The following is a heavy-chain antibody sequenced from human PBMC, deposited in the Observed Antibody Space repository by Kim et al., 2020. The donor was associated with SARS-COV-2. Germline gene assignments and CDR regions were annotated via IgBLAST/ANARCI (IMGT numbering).Heavy chain of an antibody. Sequence: GGSLRLSCAASGFTFDDYAMYWVRQAPGKGLECVSLIRGDGGSTYYADSVKGRFTISRDNSKNSLYLQMNSLRTEDTALYYCAKDLGQTYNWFDPWGQGTLVTVSS. CDR1: GFTFDDYA. V-gene: IGHV3-43*02. CDR3: AKDLGQTYNWFDP. J-gene: IGHJ5*02. D-gene: IGHD7-27*01. CDR2: IRGDGGST.